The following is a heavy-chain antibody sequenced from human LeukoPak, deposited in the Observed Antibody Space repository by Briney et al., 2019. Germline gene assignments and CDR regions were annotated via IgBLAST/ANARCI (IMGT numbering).Heavy chain of an antibody. J-gene: IGHJ4*02. CDR3: ARENEESFDY. V-gene: IGHV3-21*01. CDR2: IGSSSSSI. CDR1: GFTFSSYS. Sequence: PGGSLRLSCAASGFTFSSYSMNWVRQAPGKGLEWVSSIGSSSSSIYYADSVKGRFTISRDNAKNSLYLQMNSLRAEDTAVYYCARENEESFDYWGQGTLVTVSS.